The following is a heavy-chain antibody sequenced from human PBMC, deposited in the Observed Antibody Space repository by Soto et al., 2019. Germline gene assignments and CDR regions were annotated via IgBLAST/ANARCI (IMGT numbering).Heavy chain of an antibody. V-gene: IGHV3-7*03. CDR1: GFTFSPDG. CDR3: VRGTRSPGLDN. Sequence: RLSCAASGFTFSPDGMNWVRTAPGKVLDWLGNIKDDGSYPHYVDSVRGRFTFSRDNSKNFLNLHINNLRPEDTAIYSCVRGTRSPGLDNWGQGTLVTVSS. CDR2: IKDDGSYP. J-gene: IGHJ4*02. D-gene: IGHD1-7*01.